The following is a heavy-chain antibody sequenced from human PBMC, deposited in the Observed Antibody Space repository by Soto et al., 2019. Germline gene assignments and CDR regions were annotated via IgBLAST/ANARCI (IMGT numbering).Heavy chain of an antibody. D-gene: IGHD3-22*01. CDR2: IIPIFGTA. CDR3: ARVRRITIIVVDNSDAFDI. V-gene: IGHV1-69*01. Sequence: QVQLVQSGAEVKKPGSSVKVSCKASGGTFSSYAISWVRQAPGQGLEWMGGIIPIFGTANYAQKFQGRVTITSDESTSTAYMELSSLSSEDTAVYYCARVRRITIIVVDNSDAFDIWGQGTMVTVSS. J-gene: IGHJ3*02. CDR1: GGTFSSYA.